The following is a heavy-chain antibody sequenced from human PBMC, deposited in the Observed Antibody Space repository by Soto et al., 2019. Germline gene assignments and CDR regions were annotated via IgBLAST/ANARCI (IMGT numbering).Heavy chain of an antibody. D-gene: IGHD6-19*01. CDR2: IYYSGST. CDR1: GGSLSSSSNY. V-gene: IGHV4-61*05. Sequence: PSETLSLTCTVSGGSLSSSSNYWGWVRRPPGKGLEWIGCIYYSGSTNYNPSLKSRVAISVDTSKNQFSLKLSSVTAADTAVYYCARVDSSGWPRAFDYWGQGTLVTVSS. J-gene: IGHJ4*02. CDR3: ARVDSSGWPRAFDY.